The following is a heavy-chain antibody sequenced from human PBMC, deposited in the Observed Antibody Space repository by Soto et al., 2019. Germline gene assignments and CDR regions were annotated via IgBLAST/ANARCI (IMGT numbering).Heavy chain of an antibody. D-gene: IGHD3-22*01. CDR1: AFTFTSSA. V-gene: IGHV1-58*01. CDR3: AALYDGGGFIDY. Sequence: SVKVSCKASAFTFTSSAVQWVRQARGQRLEWIGWIVVGSGDTNYAQKFQERVTITRDMSTSTAYMELSSLRSEDTAVYYRAALYDGGGFIDYWGQGTLVTGS. J-gene: IGHJ4*02. CDR2: IVVGSGDT.